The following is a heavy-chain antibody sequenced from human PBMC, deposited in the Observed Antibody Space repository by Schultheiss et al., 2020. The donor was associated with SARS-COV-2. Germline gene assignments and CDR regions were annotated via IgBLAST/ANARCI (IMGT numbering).Heavy chain of an antibody. CDR3: ARVPRHMIVVVSPFDY. Sequence: ASVKVSCKASGYTFTGYYMHWVRQAPGQGLEWMGWISPHNGNTDYAQNLQGRVTMTTDTSTRTAYMELSRLRSDDTAVYYCARVPRHMIVVVSPFDYWGQGTLVTVSS. V-gene: IGHV1-18*04. J-gene: IGHJ4*02. CDR1: GYTFTGYY. D-gene: IGHD3-22*01. CDR2: ISPHNGNT.